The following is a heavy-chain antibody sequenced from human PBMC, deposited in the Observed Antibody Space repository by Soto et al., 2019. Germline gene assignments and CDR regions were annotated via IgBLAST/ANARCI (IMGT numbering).Heavy chain of an antibody. D-gene: IGHD3-10*01. CDR3: AKGPQGGYYDSGSFYSSVY. CDR2: INHSGGA. V-gene: IGHV4-34*01. J-gene: IGHJ4*02. Sequence: SETLSLTCAVYGGSFNGYYWSWIRQPPGKGLEWIGEINHSGGANYNPTFKSRVSISVDTSKNQLSLQLSSVTAADTAVYYCAKGPQGGYYDSGSFYSSVYWGQGTLVTVSS. CDR1: GGSFNGYY.